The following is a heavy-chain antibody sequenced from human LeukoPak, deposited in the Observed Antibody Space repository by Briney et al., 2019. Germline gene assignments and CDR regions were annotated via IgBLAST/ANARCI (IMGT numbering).Heavy chain of an antibody. D-gene: IGHD2-2*01. CDR1: GFTVSSNY. Sequence: GGSLRLSCGGSGFTVSSNYMTWVRQAPGKGLEWVSVIYSGGNTYYADSVKGRFPISRAKSENTLYLQMNRLRAEDTAVYYCARGSMPSVYFPLWGQGTLVTVSS. CDR3: ARGSMPSVYFPL. V-gene: IGHV3-66*01. J-gene: IGHJ1*01. CDR2: IYSGGNT.